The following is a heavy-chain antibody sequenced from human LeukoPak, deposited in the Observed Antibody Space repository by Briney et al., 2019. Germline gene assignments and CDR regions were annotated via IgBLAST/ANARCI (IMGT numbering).Heavy chain of an antibody. Sequence: ASVKVSCKVSGYTLTELSMHWVRQAPGKGLEWMGGFDPEDGETIYAQKFQGRVTMTEDTSTDTAYMELSSLRSEDTAVYYCARDLKPDYGDDNNWFDPWGQGTLVTVSS. D-gene: IGHD4-17*01. J-gene: IGHJ5*02. CDR1: GYTLTELS. CDR3: ARDLKPDYGDDNNWFDP. V-gene: IGHV1-24*01. CDR2: FDPEDGET.